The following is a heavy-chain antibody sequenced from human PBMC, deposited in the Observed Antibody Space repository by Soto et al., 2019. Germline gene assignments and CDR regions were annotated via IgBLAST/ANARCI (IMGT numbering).Heavy chain of an antibody. Sequence: SETLSLTCAVYGGSFSGYYLSWIRQPPGKGLEWIGEINHSGSTNYNPSLKSRVTTSVDTSKNQFSLKLSSVTAADTAVYYCARHFPGPRVEYQLPRPYYYYYGMDVWGQGTTVTVSS. CDR2: INHSGST. D-gene: IGHD2-2*01. V-gene: IGHV4-34*01. J-gene: IGHJ6*02. CDR3: ARHFPGPRVEYQLPRPYYYYYGMDV. CDR1: GGSFSGYY.